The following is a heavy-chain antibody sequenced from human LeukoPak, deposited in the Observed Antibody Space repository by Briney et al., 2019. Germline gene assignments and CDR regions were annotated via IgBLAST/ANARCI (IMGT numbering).Heavy chain of an antibody. CDR2: LHQSGTT. J-gene: IGHJ4*02. CDR3: AREGGHVEMATIDY. Sequence: SETLSLTCNVSGFSIRDGNYWGWIRPPPGKGLEWIGSLHQSGTTYYNASLKSRVTLSVDTSKNQFSLKLSSVTAADTAVYYCAREGGHVEMATIDYWGQGTLVTVSS. V-gene: IGHV4-38-2*02. D-gene: IGHD5-24*01. CDR1: GFSIRDGNY.